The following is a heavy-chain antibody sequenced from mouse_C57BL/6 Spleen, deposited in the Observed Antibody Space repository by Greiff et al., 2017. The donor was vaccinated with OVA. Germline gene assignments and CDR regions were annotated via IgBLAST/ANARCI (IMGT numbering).Heavy chain of an antibody. D-gene: IGHD2-2*01. CDR1: GYSITSGYY. CDR2: ISYDGSN. Sequence: EVKLVESGPGLVKPSQSLSLTCSVTGYSITSGYYWNWIRQFPGNKLEWMGYISYDGSNNYNPSLKNRISITRDTSKNQFFLKLNSVTTEDTATYYCARSYGYDAWFAYWGQGTLVTVSA. J-gene: IGHJ3*01. V-gene: IGHV3-6*01. CDR3: ARSYGYDAWFAY.